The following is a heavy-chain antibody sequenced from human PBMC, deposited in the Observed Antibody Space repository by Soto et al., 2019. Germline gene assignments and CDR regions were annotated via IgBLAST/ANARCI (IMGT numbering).Heavy chain of an antibody. Sequence: GGSLRLSCAASGFSLSSQWMHWIRQAPGKGLEWVSRINPDGSTIYADSVKGRFTISRDNAKNTVYLQMNGLRAEDTAMYYCCMSIFGVVHYWGQGTMVTVSS. CDR2: INPDGST. V-gene: IGHV3-74*01. J-gene: IGHJ4*02. CDR1: GFSLSSQW. D-gene: IGHD3-3*01. CDR3: CMSIFGVVHY.